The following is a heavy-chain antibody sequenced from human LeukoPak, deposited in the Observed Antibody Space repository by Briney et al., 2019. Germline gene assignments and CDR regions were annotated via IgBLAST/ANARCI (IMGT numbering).Heavy chain of an antibody. CDR3: ARSVLRYFHWPLSY. CDR2: INPNSGGT. D-gene: IGHD3-9*01. Sequence: GASVKVSCKASGYTLTGYYMHWVRQAPGQGLEWMGWINPNSGGTNYAQKFQGRVTMTRDTSISTAYMELSRLRSDDTAVYYCARSVLRYFHWPLSYWGQGTLVTVSS. J-gene: IGHJ4*02. CDR1: GYTLTGYY. V-gene: IGHV1-2*02.